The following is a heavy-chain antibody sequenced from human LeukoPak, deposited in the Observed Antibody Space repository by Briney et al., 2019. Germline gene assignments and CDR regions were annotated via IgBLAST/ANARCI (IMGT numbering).Heavy chain of an antibody. CDR3: ARGVTYYYDSSGYLY. CDR1: GDSISSGSYY. V-gene: IGHV4-61*02. CDR2: IHTSGRT. Sequence: SETLSLTCTVSGDSISSGSYYWSWIRQPAGKGLEWIGRIHTSGRTNYNPSLKSRVTISADTSKNQFSLKLSSVTAADTAVYYCARGVTYYYDSSGYLYWGQGTLVTVSS. D-gene: IGHD3-22*01. J-gene: IGHJ4*02.